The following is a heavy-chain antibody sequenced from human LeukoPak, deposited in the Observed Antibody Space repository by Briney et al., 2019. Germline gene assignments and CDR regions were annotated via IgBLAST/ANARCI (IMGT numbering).Heavy chain of an antibody. CDR3: ARDYGGNSGADY. J-gene: IGHJ4*02. V-gene: IGHV1-2*02. CDR2: INPNSGGT. Sequence: ASVKVSCKVSGYTVTELSMHWVRQAPGQGLEWMGWINPNSGGTNYAQKFQGRVTMTRDTSISTAYMELSRLRSDDTAVYYCARDYGGNSGADYWGQGTLVTVSS. D-gene: IGHD4-23*01. CDR1: GYTVTELS.